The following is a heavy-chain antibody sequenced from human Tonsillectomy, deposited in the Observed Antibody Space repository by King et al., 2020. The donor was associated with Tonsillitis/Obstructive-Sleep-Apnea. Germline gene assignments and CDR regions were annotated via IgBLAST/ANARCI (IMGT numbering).Heavy chain of an antibody. Sequence: QLVQSGGGVVQPGRSLRLSCAASGFTFSTFAMHWVRQAPGKGLEWVTIISYDASNKYYADSVKGRFSISRDNSKNTLYLQMYSLRGEDTAGYYCARDCAPSGNSRGWPDLWGQGVLVTVSS. CDR1: GFTFSTFA. J-gene: IGHJ4*02. V-gene: IGHV3-30*04. D-gene: IGHD6-19*01. CDR3: ARDCAPSGNSRGWPDL. CDR2: ISYDASNK.